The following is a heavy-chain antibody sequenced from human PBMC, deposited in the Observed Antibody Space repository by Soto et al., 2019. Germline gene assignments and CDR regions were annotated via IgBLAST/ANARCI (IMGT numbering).Heavy chain of an antibody. J-gene: IGHJ6*02. CDR1: GDSVSSNSAA. Sequence: QVQLQQSGPGLVKPSQTLSLTCAISGDSVSSNSAAWNWIRQSPSRGLEWLGRTYYRSKWYNDYAVSVKSRITINPDTSKNQFSLQLNSVTPEDTAVYYCARDLAAAGTVDNYYYYGMDVWGQGTTVTVSS. CDR3: ARDLAAAGTVDNYYYYGMDV. D-gene: IGHD6-13*01. CDR2: TYYRSKWYN. V-gene: IGHV6-1*01.